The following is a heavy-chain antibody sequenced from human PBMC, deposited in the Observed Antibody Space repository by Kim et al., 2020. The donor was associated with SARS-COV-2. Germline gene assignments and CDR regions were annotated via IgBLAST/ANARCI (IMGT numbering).Heavy chain of an antibody. J-gene: IGHJ5*02. CDR1: GGSISSSSYY. Sequence: SETLSLTCTVSGGSISSSSYYWGWIRQPPGKGLEWIGSIYYSGSTYYNPSLKSRVTISVDTSKNQFSLKLSSVTAADTAVYYCARLRIAVAGTFWFDPWG. V-gene: IGHV4-39*01. CDR2: IYYSGST. CDR3: ARLRIAVAGTFWFDP. D-gene: IGHD6-19*01.